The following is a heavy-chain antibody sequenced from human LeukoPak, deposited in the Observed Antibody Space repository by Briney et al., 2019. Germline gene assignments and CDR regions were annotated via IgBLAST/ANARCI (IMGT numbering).Heavy chain of an antibody. CDR3: ARDHPNYGSGSSTFDY. V-gene: IGHV1-69*13. Sequence: ASVKVSCKASGGTFSSYAISWVRQAPGQGLEWMGGIIPIFGTANYAQKFQGRVTITADESTSTAYMELSSLRSEDTAVYYCARDHPNYGSGSSTFDYWGQGTLVTVSS. CDR1: GGTFSSYA. CDR2: IIPIFGTA. J-gene: IGHJ4*02. D-gene: IGHD3-10*01.